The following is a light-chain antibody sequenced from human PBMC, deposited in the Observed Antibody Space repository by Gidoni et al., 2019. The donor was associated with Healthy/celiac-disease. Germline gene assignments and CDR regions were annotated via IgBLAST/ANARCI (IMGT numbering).Light chain of an antibody. CDR1: SSNIGSGYD. J-gene: IGLJ2*01. CDR3: QSYDSSLSGVV. CDR2: GNN. V-gene: IGLV1-40*01. Sequence: QSVLTQPPSVSGAPGQRVTISCTGSSSNIGSGYDVHWYQHLPGTAPKLLIYGNNNRPSGVPDRFSGSKYGTSASLAITGLQAEDEGDFYGQSYDSSLSGVVFGGGTKLTVL.